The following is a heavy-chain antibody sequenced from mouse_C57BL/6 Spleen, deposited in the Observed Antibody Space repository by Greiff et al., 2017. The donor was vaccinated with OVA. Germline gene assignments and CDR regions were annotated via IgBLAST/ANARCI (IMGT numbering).Heavy chain of an antibody. CDR3: ARGDGGY. CDR1: GFTFSSYA. CDR2: ISDGGSYT. V-gene: IGHV5-4*01. Sequence: EVQLVESGGGLVKPGGSLKLSCAASGFTFSSYAMSWVRQTPEKRLEWVATISDGGSYTYYPDNVKGRFTISRDNAKNNLYLQMSHLKSEDTAMYYCARGDGGYWGQGTTLTVSS. J-gene: IGHJ2*01.